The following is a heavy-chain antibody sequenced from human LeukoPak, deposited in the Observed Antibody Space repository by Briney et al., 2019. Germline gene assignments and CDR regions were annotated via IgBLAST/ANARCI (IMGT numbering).Heavy chain of an antibody. V-gene: IGHV3-30*02. Sequence: GGSLRLSCAASGFTFSPYGMHWVRQAPGKGLEWVTFIRFDGSNKYYADSVKGRFTISRDNSKNTLYLQMNSLRAEDTAVYYCARDQVTMVRGVITPYYYYYMDVWGKGTTVTISS. CDR1: GFTFSPYG. J-gene: IGHJ6*03. CDR2: IRFDGSNK. CDR3: ARDQVTMVRGVITPYYYYYMDV. D-gene: IGHD3-10*01.